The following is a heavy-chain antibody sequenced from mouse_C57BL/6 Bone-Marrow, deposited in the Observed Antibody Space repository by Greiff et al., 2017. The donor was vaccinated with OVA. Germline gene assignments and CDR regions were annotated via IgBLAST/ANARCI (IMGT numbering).Heavy chain of an antibody. D-gene: IGHD3-3*01. CDR1: GYTFTGYW. J-gene: IGHJ3*01. V-gene: IGHV1-9*01. CDR3: ARKGGTGIFWFAY. Sequence: QVQLQQSGAELMKPGASVKLSCKATGYTFTGYWIEWVKQRPGHGLEWIGEILPGSGSTNYNEKFKGKATFTADTSSNTAYMQLSSLTTEDSAIYFCARKGGTGIFWFAYWGQGTLVTVSA. CDR2: ILPGSGST.